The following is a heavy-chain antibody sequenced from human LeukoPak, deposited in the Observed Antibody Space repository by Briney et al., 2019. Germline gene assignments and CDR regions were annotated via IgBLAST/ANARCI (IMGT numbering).Heavy chain of an antibody. D-gene: IGHD2-21*01. CDR3: ARRVSAFFYGMDV. CDR1: GGSISSYY. CDR2: IYYSGST. J-gene: IGHJ6*02. Sequence: SETLSLTCTVSGGSISSYYWSWIRQPPGKGLEWIGYIYYSGSTNYNPSLKSRVTISVDTSKNQLSLKLSSVTAADTAVYYCARRVSAFFYGMDVWGQGTTVTVSS. V-gene: IGHV4-59*01.